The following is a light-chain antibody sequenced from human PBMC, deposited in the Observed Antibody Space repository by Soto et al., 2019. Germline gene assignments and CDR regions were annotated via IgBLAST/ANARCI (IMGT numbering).Light chain of an antibody. J-gene: IGKJ5*01. CDR3: QQYQNWPPIT. Sequence: EIVMTQSPATVSVSPGERTTLYCRASQSVGNNLAWYQQKPGQAPRLLIYGASTRATGIPARFSGSGSGTDFTLTISSPQSEDFAVYHCQQYQNWPPITFGQGTRLEIK. V-gene: IGKV3-15*01. CDR2: GAS. CDR1: QSVGNN.